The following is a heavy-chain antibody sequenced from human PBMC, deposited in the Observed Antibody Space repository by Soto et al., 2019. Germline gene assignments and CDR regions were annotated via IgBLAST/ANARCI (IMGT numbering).Heavy chain of an antibody. CDR3: ARTDYDILTGYFFYDY. CDR2: ISSNGGST. V-gene: IGHV3-64*01. J-gene: IGHJ4*02. Sequence: GGSLRLSCAASGFTFSSYAMHWVRQAPGKGLEYVSAISSNGGSTYYANSVKGRFTISRDNSKNTLYLQMGSLRAEDMAVFYCARTDYDILTGYFFYDYWGQGTLVTVSS. CDR1: GFTFSSYA. D-gene: IGHD3-9*01.